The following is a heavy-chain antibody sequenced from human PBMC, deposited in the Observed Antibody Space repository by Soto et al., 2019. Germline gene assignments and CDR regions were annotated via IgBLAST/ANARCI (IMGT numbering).Heavy chain of an antibody. V-gene: IGHV1-46*03. Sequence: GASVKVSCKASGYTFTSYYMHWVRQAPGQGLEWMGIINPSGGSTTYAQKFQGRVTMTWDTSTSTVYMELSSLRSEDTAVYYCVKGLSRGDFDYWGQGTLVTVSS. CDR3: VKGLSRGDFDY. CDR2: INPSGGST. J-gene: IGHJ4*02. CDR1: GYTFTSYY.